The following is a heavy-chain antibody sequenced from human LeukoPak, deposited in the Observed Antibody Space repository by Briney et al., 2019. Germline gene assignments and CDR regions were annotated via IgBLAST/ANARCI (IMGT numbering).Heavy chain of an antibody. J-gene: IGHJ6*03. CDR3: SRDRRYGGMDV. D-gene: IGHD3-10*01. V-gene: IGHV3-7*01. Sequence: PGGSLRLSCAAAGFTFSDYWMSWVRQAPGKGLEWVANIKQDGSEKYYVDSVKGRFTISRDNAKNSLYLQMNSLRAEDTAIYHCSRDRRYGGMDVWGKGTTVTVSS. CDR1: GFTFSDYW. CDR2: IKQDGSEK.